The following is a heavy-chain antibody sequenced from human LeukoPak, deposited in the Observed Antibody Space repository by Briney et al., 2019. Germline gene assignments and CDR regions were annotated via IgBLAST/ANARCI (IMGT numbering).Heavy chain of an antibody. Sequence: SVKVSCKASGGTFSSYAISWVRQAPGQGLEWMGGIIPIFGTANYAQKFQGRVTITTDESTSTAYMELSSLRSEDTAVYYCAKGGYGDYGHYYYYMDVWGKGTTVTVSS. CDR3: AKGGYGDYGHYYYYMDV. CDR2: IIPIFGTA. D-gene: IGHD4-17*01. V-gene: IGHV1-69*05. CDR1: GGTFSSYA. J-gene: IGHJ6*03.